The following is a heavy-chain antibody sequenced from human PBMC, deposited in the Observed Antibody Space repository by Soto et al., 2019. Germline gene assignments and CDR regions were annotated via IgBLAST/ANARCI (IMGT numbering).Heavy chain of an antibody. V-gene: IGHV1-69*08. CDR3: ARDGSGSEFDY. CDR2: IIPILGIA. CDR1: GGTFSSYT. D-gene: IGHD3-10*01. Sequence: QVQLVQSGAEVKKPGSSVKVSCKASGGTFSSYTISWVRQAPGQGLEWMGRIIPILGIANYAQKFQGRVTITADKSTSTAYMELRSLRSEDTAVYYCARDGSGSEFDYWGQGTLVTVSS. J-gene: IGHJ4*02.